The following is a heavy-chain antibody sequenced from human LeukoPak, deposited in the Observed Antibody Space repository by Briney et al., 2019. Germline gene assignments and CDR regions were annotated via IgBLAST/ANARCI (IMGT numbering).Heavy chain of an antibody. D-gene: IGHD6-6*01. J-gene: IGHJ6*02. CDR3: ARGKQLDNYYYYYGMDV. CDR1: GGTFSSYA. Sequence: EASVNVSCKASGGTFSSYAISWVRQAPGQGLEWMGGIIPIFGTANYAQKFQGRVTITADESTSTAYMELSSLRSEDTAVYYCARGKQLDNYYYYYGMDVWGQGTTVTVSS. CDR2: IIPIFGTA. V-gene: IGHV1-69*13.